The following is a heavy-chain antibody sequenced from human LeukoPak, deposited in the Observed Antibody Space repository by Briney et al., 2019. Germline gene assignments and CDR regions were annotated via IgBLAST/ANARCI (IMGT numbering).Heavy chain of an antibody. CDR3: ARDYDFWSGYGIDY. Sequence: GGSLRLSCAASGFTFSDYYMSWIRQAPGKGLEWISYISSSGSTICYADSVKGRFTISRDNAKNSLFLQMNSLRAEDTAVYYCARDYDFWSGYGIDYWGQGTLVTVSS. CDR2: ISSSGSTI. D-gene: IGHD3-3*01. V-gene: IGHV3-11*04. J-gene: IGHJ4*02. CDR1: GFTFSDYY.